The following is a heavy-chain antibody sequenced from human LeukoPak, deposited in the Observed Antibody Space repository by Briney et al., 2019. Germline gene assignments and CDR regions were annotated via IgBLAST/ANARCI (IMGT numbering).Heavy chain of an antibody. Sequence: SETLSLTCGVSGGSISSGIRWSWVRQPPGKGLEWIGEIHHEGSTKYSPSLKSRVTISVDKSKSQFSLKLNSVTAADTAVYYCTAQGGWYIDYWGQGTLVTVSS. J-gene: IGHJ4*02. D-gene: IGHD6-19*01. CDR1: GGSISSGIR. CDR2: IHHEGST. CDR3: TAQGGWYIDY. V-gene: IGHV4/OR15-8*01.